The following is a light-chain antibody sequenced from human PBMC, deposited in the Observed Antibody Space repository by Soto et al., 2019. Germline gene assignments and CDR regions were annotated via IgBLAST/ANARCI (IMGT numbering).Light chain of an antibody. V-gene: IGKV3-15*01. CDR3: QQYNDNWPT. Sequence: EIVMTPSPATLSVSPVETVTLSCRASQTIRTNLAWYQHKPGQSPRLLIYGASKRATGFPARFSGSGSGTEFTLSISSLQSEDFAVYYCQQYNDNWPTFGQGTKVDIK. J-gene: IGKJ1*01. CDR1: QTIRTN. CDR2: GAS.